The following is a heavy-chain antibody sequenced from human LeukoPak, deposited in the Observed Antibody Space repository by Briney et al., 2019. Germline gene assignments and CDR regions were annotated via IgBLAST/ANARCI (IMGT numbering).Heavy chain of an antibody. V-gene: IGHV3-74*01. D-gene: IGHD4-23*01. CDR3: ARGRPHGNDY. J-gene: IGHJ4*02. CDR2: IASDGSST. Sequence: GGSLRLSCAASGFSFSNYWMHWVRQAPGKGLVWVSRIASDGSSTTYADTVKGRFSISRDNAKNTLYLQMNSLRVEDTAVYYCARGRPHGNDYWGQGTLVTVSS. CDR1: GFSFSNYW.